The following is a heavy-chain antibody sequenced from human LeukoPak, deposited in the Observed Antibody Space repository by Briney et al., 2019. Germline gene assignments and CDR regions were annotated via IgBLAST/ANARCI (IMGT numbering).Heavy chain of an antibody. J-gene: IGHJ4*02. D-gene: IGHD3-22*01. V-gene: IGHV1-24*01. CDR3: ATDRGRTYYYDSSGFDY. CDR1: GYTLTELS. CDR2: FDPEDGET. Sequence: VASVKGSCKVSGYTLTELSMHWVRQAPGKGLEWMGGFDPEDGETIYAQKFQGRVTMTEDTSTDTAYMELSSLRSEDTAVYYCATDRGRTYYYDSSGFDYWGQGTLVTVSS.